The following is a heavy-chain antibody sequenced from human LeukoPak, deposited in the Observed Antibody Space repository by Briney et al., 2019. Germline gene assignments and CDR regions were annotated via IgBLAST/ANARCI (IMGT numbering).Heavy chain of an antibody. CDR3: AKLYGSGSYYELPDDY. D-gene: IGHD3-10*01. CDR1: GFTFRSYA. J-gene: IGHJ4*02. V-gene: IGHV3-23*01. CDR2: ISGSGGNT. Sequence: GGSLRLSCAPSGFTFRSYAMSWVRQAPGKGLEWVSVISGSGGNTYYADSVKGRFTISRDNSKNTLYLQMNSLRAEDTAVYYCAKLYGSGSYYELPDDYWGQGTLVTVSS.